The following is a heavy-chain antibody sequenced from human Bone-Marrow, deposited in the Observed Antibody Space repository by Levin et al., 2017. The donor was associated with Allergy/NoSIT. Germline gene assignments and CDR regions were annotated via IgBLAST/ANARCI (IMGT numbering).Heavy chain of an antibody. CDR3: ARSLCTGGSCPSYFDY. Sequence: SGPTLVKPTQTLTLTCSFSGFSLNTVEMRVSWLRQPPGKALEWLARVDWGEGEFYSASLQTRLTVSKDTAKNQVVLTMANMDPADTATYFCARSLCTGGSCPSYFDYWGQGILVTVSS. CDR2: VDWGEGE. D-gene: IGHD2-15*01. CDR1: GFSLNTVEMR. J-gene: IGHJ4*02. V-gene: IGHV2-70*04.